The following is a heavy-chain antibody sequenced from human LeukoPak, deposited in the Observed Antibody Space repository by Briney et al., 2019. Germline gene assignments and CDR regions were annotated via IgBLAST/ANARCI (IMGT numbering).Heavy chain of an antibody. CDR3: ARDMGSSWSTLTYYYYYMDV. Sequence: GASVKVSCKGSGYTVTSYGISWVRQAPGQGLEWMGWISAYNGNTNYAQKLQGRVTMTTDTSTSTAYMELRSLRSDDTAVYYCARDMGSSWSTLTYYYYYMDVWGKGTTVTVSS. CDR2: ISAYNGNT. CDR1: GYTVTSYG. V-gene: IGHV1-18*01. J-gene: IGHJ6*03. D-gene: IGHD6-13*01.